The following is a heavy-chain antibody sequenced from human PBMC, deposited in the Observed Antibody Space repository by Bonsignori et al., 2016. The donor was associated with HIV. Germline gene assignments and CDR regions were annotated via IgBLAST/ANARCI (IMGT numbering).Heavy chain of an antibody. CDR2: ISHSGGT. CDR3: TRGNWYYFDN. D-gene: IGHD1-20*01. J-gene: IGHJ4*02. Sequence: WIRQPPGKGLEWIGEISHSGGTNYNPSLKSRATISVDTSKNQFSLKLSSVTAADTAVYYCTRGNWYYFDNWGQGTLVTVSS. V-gene: IGHV4-34*01.